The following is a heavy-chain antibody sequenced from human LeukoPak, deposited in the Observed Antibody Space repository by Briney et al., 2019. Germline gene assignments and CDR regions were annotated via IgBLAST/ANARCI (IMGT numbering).Heavy chain of an antibody. CDR2: IYYSGST. J-gene: IGHJ4*02. V-gene: IGHV4-31*03. CDR3: ARSYDSSGYYTPTAGY. CDR1: GGSISSGGYY. Sequence: SETLSLTCTVSGGSISSGGYYWSWLRQHPGKGLEWIGYIYYSGSTYYNPSLKSRVTISVDTSKNQFSLKLSSVTAADTAVYYCARSYDSSGYYTPTAGYWGQGTLVTVSS. D-gene: IGHD3-22*01.